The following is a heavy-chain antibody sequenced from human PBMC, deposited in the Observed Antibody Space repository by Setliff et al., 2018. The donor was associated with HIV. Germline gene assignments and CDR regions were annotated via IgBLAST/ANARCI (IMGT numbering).Heavy chain of an antibody. CDR3: ARGSPYTSAWYGGGTFDI. J-gene: IGHJ3*02. CDR2: INYRGNT. V-gene: IGHV4-39*07. D-gene: IGHD6-19*01. Sequence: SETLSLTCTVSGGSISTSRYYWGWIRQPPGKGLEWIGSINYRGNTYYNPSLKSRAAISVDTSKNQFSLNLSSVTAADTAVYFCARGSPYTSAWYGGGTFDIRGQGTLVTVSS. CDR1: GGSISTSRYY.